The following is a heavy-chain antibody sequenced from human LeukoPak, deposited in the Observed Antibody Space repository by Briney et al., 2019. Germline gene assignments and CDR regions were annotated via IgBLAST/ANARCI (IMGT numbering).Heavy chain of an antibody. D-gene: IGHD2-15*01. CDR2: INHSGST. V-gene: IGHV4-34*01. CDR1: GGSFSGYY. CDR3: ARGPPRYASGGLFDY. J-gene: IGHJ4*02. Sequence: SETLSLTCAVYGGSFSGYYWSWIRQPPGKGLEWIGEINHSGSTNYNPSLKSRVTISVDTSKNQFSLKLSSVTAADTAVYYCARGPPRYASGGLFDYWGQGTLVTVSS.